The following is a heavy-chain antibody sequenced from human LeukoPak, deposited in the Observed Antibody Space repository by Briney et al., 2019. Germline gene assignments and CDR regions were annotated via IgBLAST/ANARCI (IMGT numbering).Heavy chain of an antibody. Sequence: SETLSLTCAVYGGSFSGYYWSWIRQPPGKGLEWLGEINHSGSTNYNPSLKSRVTITVDTSKNQFSLKLSSVTAADTAVYYCARGEGYGVPWGWFDHWGQGTLVTVSS. CDR3: ARGEGYGVPWGWFDH. J-gene: IGHJ5*02. CDR2: INHSGST. CDR1: GGSFSGYY. D-gene: IGHD4-17*01. V-gene: IGHV4-34*01.